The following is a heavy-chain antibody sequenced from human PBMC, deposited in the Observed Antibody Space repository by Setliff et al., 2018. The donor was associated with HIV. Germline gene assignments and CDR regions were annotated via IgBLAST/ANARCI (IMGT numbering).Heavy chain of an antibody. V-gene: IGHV3-23*01. Sequence: GGSLRLSCAASGFIFNDYAMSWVRQAPGKGLEWVSGLSGSGAGTYYADSVKGRFIISRDNSKNTLFLQMKGVRVDDTAVYFCARDQIWGSYHDAFNVWGQGTMVTVSS. CDR1: GFIFNDYA. CDR2: LSGSGAGT. CDR3: ARDQIWGSYHDAFNV. D-gene: IGHD3-16*02. J-gene: IGHJ3*01.